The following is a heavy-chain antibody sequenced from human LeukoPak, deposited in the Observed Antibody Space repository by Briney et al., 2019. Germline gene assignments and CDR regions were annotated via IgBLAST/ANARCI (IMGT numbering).Heavy chain of an antibody. CDR2: ISSTGTTK. Sequence: GGSLRLSCAASGLIFSKYWMTWVRQAPGKGLEWVSYISSTGTTKYYADSVKGRFTIFRDNAKNSLYLQMNSLRVEDTGVYYCARVRGHSPNYFDPWGQGTLVTVSP. D-gene: IGHD2-8*01. CDR1: GLIFSKYW. J-gene: IGHJ5*02. V-gene: IGHV3-48*03. CDR3: ARVRGHSPNYFDP.